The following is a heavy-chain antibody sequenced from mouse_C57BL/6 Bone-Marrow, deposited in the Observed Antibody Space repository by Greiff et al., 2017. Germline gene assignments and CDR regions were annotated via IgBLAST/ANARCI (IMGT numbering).Heavy chain of an antibody. CDR1: GFTFTDYY. CDR3: AREVYYGSSFWSFDV. J-gene: IGHJ1*03. V-gene: IGHV7-3*01. Sequence: EVKLLESGGGLAQPGGSLSLSCAASGFTFTDYYMSWVRQPPGKALEWFGFISHNANGYTTEHSASVKGRFTISRDNSQSILYLRMNALRAEVSATYYCAREVYYGSSFWSFDVWGTGTTVTVSS. D-gene: IGHD1-1*01. CDR2: ISHNANGYTT.